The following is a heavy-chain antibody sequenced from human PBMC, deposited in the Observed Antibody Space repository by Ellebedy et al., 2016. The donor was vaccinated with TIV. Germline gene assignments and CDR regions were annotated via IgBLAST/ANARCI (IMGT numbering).Heavy chain of an antibody. D-gene: IGHD3-10*01. CDR3: ARGRIYYGSGHNYGMDV. CDR1: GFTFSTYA. CDR2: ISGGGDAT. J-gene: IGHJ6*02. V-gene: IGHV3-23*01. Sequence: GGSLRLXXAASGFTFSTYAMSWVRQAPGKGLEWVSAISGGGDATYYADSVKGRFTISRDNDKKSLYLQMNSLRAEDTAVYYCARGRIYYGSGHNYGMDVWGQGTTVTVSS.